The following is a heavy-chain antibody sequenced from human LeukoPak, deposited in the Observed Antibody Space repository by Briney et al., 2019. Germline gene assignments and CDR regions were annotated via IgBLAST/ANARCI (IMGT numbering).Heavy chain of an antibody. V-gene: IGHV3-48*01. CDR2: ISSSSSTI. CDR1: GFTFSSYN. D-gene: IGHD3-3*01. Sequence: GESLRLSCAASGFTFSSYNMNWVRQAPGKGLEWLSYISSSSSTIYYADSVKGRFTISRNNAKNSLYLQMNSLRAEDTAVYYCARDFLEDSYWGQGTLVTVSS. CDR3: ARDFLEDSY. J-gene: IGHJ4*02.